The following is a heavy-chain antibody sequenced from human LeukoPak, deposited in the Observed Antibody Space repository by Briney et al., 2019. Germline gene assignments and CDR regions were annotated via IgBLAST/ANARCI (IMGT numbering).Heavy chain of an antibody. V-gene: IGHV3-11*01. CDR1: GFSFSDYY. CDR2: ISGSGSDL. CDR3: ARSIGYYYTMDV. J-gene: IGHJ6*02. Sequence: TGGSLRLSCVACGFSFSDYYMSWIRQAPGRGLEWISCISGSGSDLYYADSVKGRFTISRDNANNSLYLQMNSLRAEDTAVYYCARSIGYYYTMDVWGQGTTVTVSS. D-gene: IGHD3-22*01.